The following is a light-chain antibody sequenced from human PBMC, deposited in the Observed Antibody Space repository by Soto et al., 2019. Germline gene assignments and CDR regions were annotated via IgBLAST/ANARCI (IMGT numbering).Light chain of an antibody. CDR2: GAS. CDR1: QSVSSSY. J-gene: IGKJ2*01. V-gene: IGKV3-20*01. Sequence: EIVLTQSPGTLSLSPGDRATLSCRASQSVSSSYLAWYQQKPGQAPSLLIYGASNRATGIPDRFSGGGSGTDFTLTISRLEPEDFGVYYCQQYGKYGMFTFGQGPKVEIK. CDR3: QQYGKYGMFT.